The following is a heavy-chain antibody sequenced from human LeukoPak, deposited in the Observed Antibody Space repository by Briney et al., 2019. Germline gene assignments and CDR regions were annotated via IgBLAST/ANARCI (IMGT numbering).Heavy chain of an antibody. D-gene: IGHD1-26*01. CDR3: AKDRTVGASYWYFDL. CDR2: ISYDGSNK. J-gene: IGHJ2*01. V-gene: IGHV3-30-3*01. Sequence: GGSLRLSCAASGFTFSSYAMHWVRQAPGKGLEWVAVISYDGSNKYYADSVKGRFTVSRDNSRNTLYLQMNSLRAEDTAIYYCAKDRTVGASYWYFDLWGRGTLVTVSS. CDR1: GFTFSSYA.